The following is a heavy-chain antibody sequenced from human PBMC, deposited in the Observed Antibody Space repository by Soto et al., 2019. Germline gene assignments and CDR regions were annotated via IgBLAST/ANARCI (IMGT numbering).Heavy chain of an antibody. CDR2: VYYTGST. CDR1: GGSISNFF. CDR3: ARYSSGWPGNGMDV. V-gene: IGHV4-59*01. D-gene: IGHD6-19*01. J-gene: IGHJ6*02. Sequence: SETLSLTCSVSGGSISNFFWSWVRQSPGKGLEWIGYVYYTGSTSYNPSLKSRVTISVDMHKKQFSLNVSSVTAADTAVYYCARYSSGWPGNGMDVWGQGTAVTVS.